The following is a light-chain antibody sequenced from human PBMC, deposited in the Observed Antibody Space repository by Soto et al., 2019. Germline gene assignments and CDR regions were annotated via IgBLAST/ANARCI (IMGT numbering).Light chain of an antibody. CDR2: GAS. CDR1: QSVRDN. Sequence: ETVLTQSPATLSVSPGERATLSCRASQSVRDNLAWYQQKPGQAPMLLIYGASTRAPGIPDRFRGSGFGTEFTLTNSSLTSEDFAVYYCQQHNAWPPSTFGQGTKLEIK. V-gene: IGKV3-15*01. J-gene: IGKJ2*01. CDR3: QQHNAWPPST.